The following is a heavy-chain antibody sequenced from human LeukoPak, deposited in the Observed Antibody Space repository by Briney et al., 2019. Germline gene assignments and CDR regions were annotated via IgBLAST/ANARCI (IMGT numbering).Heavy chain of an antibody. Sequence: PSETLSLTCTVSGGSISSYYWSWIRQPAGKGLEWIGSIYYSGSTYYNPSLKSRVTISVDTSKNQFSLKLSSVTAADTAVYYCARGIAAAKTHFDYWGQGTLVTVSS. V-gene: IGHV4-4*07. CDR3: ARGIAAAKTHFDY. J-gene: IGHJ4*02. D-gene: IGHD6-13*01. CDR2: IYYSGST. CDR1: GGSISSYY.